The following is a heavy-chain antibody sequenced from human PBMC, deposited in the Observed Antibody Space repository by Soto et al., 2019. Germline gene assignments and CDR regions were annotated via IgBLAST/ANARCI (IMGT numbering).Heavy chain of an antibody. D-gene: IGHD5-12*01. V-gene: IGHV3-30-3*01. CDR3: ARNPQPQATIQGPSYGMDV. J-gene: IGHJ6*02. CDR1: GFTFSSYA. Sequence: GGSLRLSCAASGFTFSSYAMHWVRQAPGKGLEWVAVISYDGSNKYYADSVKGRFTISRDNSKNTLYLQMNSLRAEDTAVYYCARNPQPQATIQGPSYGMDVWGQGTTVTVSS. CDR2: ISYDGSNK.